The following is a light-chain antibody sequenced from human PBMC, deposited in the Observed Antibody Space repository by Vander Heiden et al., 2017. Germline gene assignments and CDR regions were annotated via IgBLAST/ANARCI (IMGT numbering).Light chain of an antibody. J-gene: IGLJ2*01. CDR1: NIGSKS. V-gene: IGLV3-21*02. Sequence: SVLTPPPSAPVAPGQTTRVNWGGNNIGSKSVHWYQQKPGQAPVLVVYDDSDRPSGSPERFSGSNCGNTATLTISRVEAGDEADYYCQVWDSRSDAVVFGGGTKLTVL. CDR2: DDS. CDR3: QVWDSRSDAVV.